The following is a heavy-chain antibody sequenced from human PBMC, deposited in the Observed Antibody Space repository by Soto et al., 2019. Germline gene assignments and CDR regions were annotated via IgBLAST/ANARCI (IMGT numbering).Heavy chain of an antibody. D-gene: IGHD3-10*01. CDR3: TTYFKWSGGDY. J-gene: IGHJ4*02. V-gene: IGHV3-15*07. CDR1: GLTFRDAW. Sequence: EVQLVESGGCLVKPGGSLRLSCVVSGLTFRDAWVNWVRQAPGEGLEWVGRIRGTTNGGTTDYAAPVKDRFTISSDDSKNTVLLQSNSLKVENTAIYHCTTYFKWSGGDYGSEGTLVSVSS. CDR2: IRGTTNGGTT.